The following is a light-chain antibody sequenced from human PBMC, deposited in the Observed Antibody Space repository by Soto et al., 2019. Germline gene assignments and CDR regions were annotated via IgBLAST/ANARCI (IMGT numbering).Light chain of an antibody. CDR1: NIGSKS. CDR2: YHS. J-gene: IGLJ1*01. V-gene: IGLV3-21*04. Sequence: SYELTQPPSVSVAPGKTARITCGGNNIGSKSVHWYQQKPGQAPVLVIYYHSDRPSGIPERFSGSNSGNTATLTISRVEAGDEADYYCQVWDSSSDHDVFGTGTKVTVL. CDR3: QVWDSSSDHDV.